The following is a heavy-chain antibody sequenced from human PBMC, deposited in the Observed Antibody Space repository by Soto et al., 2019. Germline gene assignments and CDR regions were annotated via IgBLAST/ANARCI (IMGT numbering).Heavy chain of an antibody. J-gene: IGHJ4*02. CDR3: ARSADYYYGSGSYGY. Sequence: PSETLSLTCTVSGGSISSYYWSWIRQPPGKGLEWIGYIYYSGSTNYNPSLKSRVTISVDTSKNQFSLKLSSVTAADTAVYYCARSADYYYGSGSYGYWGQGTLVTVSS. D-gene: IGHD3-10*01. CDR2: IYYSGST. V-gene: IGHV4-59*01. CDR1: GGSISSYY.